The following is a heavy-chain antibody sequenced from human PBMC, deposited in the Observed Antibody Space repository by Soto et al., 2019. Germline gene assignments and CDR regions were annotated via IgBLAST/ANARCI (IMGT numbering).Heavy chain of an antibody. V-gene: IGHV2-5*02. CDR3: SHRPEYPVFDY. J-gene: IGHJ4*02. Sequence: QITLKESGPPLVKPTQTLTLTCTFSGTSLTMSGVGVGWIRQPPGKALEWLALIYWDDDKRYSPSLKNRLTXTXXTAKYQVVLSMTNRDPVDTATYYCSHRPEYPVFDYWGQGTLVTVFS. CDR1: GTSLTMSGVG. CDR2: IYWDDDK.